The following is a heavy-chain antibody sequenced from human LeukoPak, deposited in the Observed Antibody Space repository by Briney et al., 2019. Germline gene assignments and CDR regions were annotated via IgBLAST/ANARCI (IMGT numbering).Heavy chain of an antibody. V-gene: IGHV3-9*01. CDR3: AKGGRNFWSGYYT. Sequence: GGSLRLSCAASGFTFDDYAMPWVRQAPGKGLEWVSGISWNSGSIGYADSVKGRFTISRDNAKNSLYLQMNSLRAEDTALYYCAKGGRNFWSGYYTWGQGTLVTVSS. J-gene: IGHJ5*02. CDR2: ISWNSGSI. CDR1: GFTFDDYA. D-gene: IGHD3-3*01.